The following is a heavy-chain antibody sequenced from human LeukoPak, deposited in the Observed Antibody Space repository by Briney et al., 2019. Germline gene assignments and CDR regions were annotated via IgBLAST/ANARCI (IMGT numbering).Heavy chain of an antibody. CDR3: ARYSGSYYQIYYFDH. CDR1: GGSISSYY. CDR2: IYYSGST. J-gene: IGHJ4*02. V-gene: IGHV4-59*01. D-gene: IGHD1-26*01. Sequence: ASETLSLTCTVSGGSISSYYWSWIRQPPGKGLEWIGYIYYSGSTNYNPSLKSRVTISVDTSKNQFSLKLSSVTAADTAVYYCARYSGSYYQIYYFDHWGQGTLVTVSS.